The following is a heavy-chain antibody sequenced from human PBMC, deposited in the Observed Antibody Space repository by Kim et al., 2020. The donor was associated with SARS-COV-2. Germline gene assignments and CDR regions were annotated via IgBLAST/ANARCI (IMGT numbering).Heavy chain of an antibody. V-gene: IGHV4-59*01. CDR3: GRMVWGAVDY. J-gene: IGHJ4*02. D-gene: IGHD3-10*01. CDR1: GGSISSYY. CDR2: IYYSGST. Sequence: SETLSLTCTVSGGSISSYYWSWIRQPPGKGLEWIGYIYYSGSTNYNPSLKSRVTISVDTSKNQFSLKLSSVTAADTAVYYCGRMVWGAVDYWGQGTLVTVSS.